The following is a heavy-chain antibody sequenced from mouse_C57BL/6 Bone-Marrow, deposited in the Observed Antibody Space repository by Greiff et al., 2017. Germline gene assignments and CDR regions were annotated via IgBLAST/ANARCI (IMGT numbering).Heavy chain of an antibody. D-gene: IGHD1-1*01. V-gene: IGHV1-64*01. CDR2: IHPNSGST. J-gene: IGHJ2*01. CDR3: ASRIYYYGSSYY. Sequence: PGQGLEWIGMIHPNSGSTNYNQKVKSKATLTVDKSSSTAYMQLSSLTSEDSAVYYCASRIYYYGSSYYWGQGTPLTVSA.